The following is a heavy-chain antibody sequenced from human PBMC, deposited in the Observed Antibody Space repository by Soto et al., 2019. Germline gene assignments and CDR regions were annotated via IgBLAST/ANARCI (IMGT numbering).Heavy chain of an antibody. V-gene: IGHV4-4*07. Sequence: PSETLSLTCTVSGGSISSYYWSWIRQPAGKGLEWIGRIYTSGSTNYNPSLKSRVTMSVYTSKNQFSLKLSSVTAADTAVYYCARDNGSSWYFSFDPWGQGTLVTVSS. CDR2: IYTSGST. J-gene: IGHJ5*02. CDR3: ARDNGSSWYFSFDP. CDR1: GGSISSYY. D-gene: IGHD6-13*01.